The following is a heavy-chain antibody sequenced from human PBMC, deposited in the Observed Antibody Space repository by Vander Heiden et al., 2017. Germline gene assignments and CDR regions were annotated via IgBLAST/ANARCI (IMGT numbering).Heavy chain of an antibody. V-gene: IGHV3-21*01. CDR2: NSSSSSYI. CDR3: ARGSSSWTGWFDP. J-gene: IGHJ5*02. D-gene: IGHD6-13*01. CDR1: GFTFSSYS. Sequence: EVQLVESGGGLVKPGGSLRLSCAASGFTFSSYSMNWVRQAPGKGLEWVSSNSSSSSYIYYADSVKGRFTISRDNAKNSLYLQMNSLRAEDTAVYYCARGSSSWTGWFDPWGQGTLVTVSS.